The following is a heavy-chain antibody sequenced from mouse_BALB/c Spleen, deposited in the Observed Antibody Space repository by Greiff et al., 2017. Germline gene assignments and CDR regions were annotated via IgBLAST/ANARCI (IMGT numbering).Heavy chain of an antibody. Sequence: EVKLMESGGGLVQPGGSLKLSCAASGFTFSSYTMSWVRQTPEKRLEWVAYISSGGSTYYPDSVKGRFTISRDNARNILYLQMSSLRSEDTAMYYCARGVSVDYWGQGTTLTVSS. J-gene: IGHJ2*01. CDR2: ISSGGST. V-gene: IGHV5-6-5*01. CDR1: GFTFSSYT. CDR3: ARGVSVDY.